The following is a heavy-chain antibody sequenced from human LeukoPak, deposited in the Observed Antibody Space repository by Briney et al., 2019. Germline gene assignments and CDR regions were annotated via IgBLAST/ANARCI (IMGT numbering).Heavy chain of an antibody. J-gene: IGHJ4*02. Sequence: QPGGSLRLSCAASGFTFSSYAMHWVRQAPGKGLEWVAVISYDGSNKYYADFVKGRFTISRDNSKNTLYLQMNSLRAEDTAVYYCVRDANGGPTDYWGQGTLVTVSS. CDR1: GFTFSSYA. V-gene: IGHV3-30-3*01. CDR3: VRDANGGPTDY. D-gene: IGHD2-8*01. CDR2: ISYDGSNK.